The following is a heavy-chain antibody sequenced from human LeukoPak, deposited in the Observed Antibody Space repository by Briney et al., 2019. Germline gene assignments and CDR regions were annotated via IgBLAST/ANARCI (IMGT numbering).Heavy chain of an antibody. D-gene: IGHD1-26*01. CDR2: IVVDPPTT. Sequence: PGGFLRLSCAASGFTFSSYVMTWFRQAPGAGLEWVSAIVVDPPTTDYADSVKGRFTISRDDSKNTVYLQMNSLRVEDTALYYCTRRVGGTPDFWGLGTLVTVSS. CDR1: GFTFSSYV. V-gene: IGHV3-23*01. J-gene: IGHJ4*02. CDR3: TRRVGGTPDF.